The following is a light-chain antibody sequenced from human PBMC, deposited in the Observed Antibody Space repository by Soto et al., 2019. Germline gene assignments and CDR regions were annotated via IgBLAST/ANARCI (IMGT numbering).Light chain of an antibody. V-gene: IGLV2-14*01. CDR2: EVT. CDR3: FSYRSRESHV. J-gene: IGLJ1*01. CDR1: SSDVGGYNY. Sequence: QSALTQPPSASGSPGQSVAISCTGTSSDVGGYNYVSWYQQHPGKAPKLMIYEVTNRPPGVSNRFSGSKTGNTASLTISGLQAEDEADYYCFSYRSRESHVFGTGTKLTVL.